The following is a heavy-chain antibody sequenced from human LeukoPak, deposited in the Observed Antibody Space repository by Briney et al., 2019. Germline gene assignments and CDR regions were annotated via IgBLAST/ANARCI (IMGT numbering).Heavy chain of an antibody. J-gene: IGHJ4*02. D-gene: IGHD1-26*01. CDR1: GFPFSSYW. V-gene: IGHV3-74*01. CDR2: INIDGSTT. Sequence: GGSLRLSCAASGFPFSSYWMHWVRQAPGKGLVWVSRINIDGSTTNYADSVKGRFTISRDNAKNTLYLQMDSLRAEDTAVYYCARSLGGAYDYWGQGTLVTVSS. CDR3: ARSLGGAYDY.